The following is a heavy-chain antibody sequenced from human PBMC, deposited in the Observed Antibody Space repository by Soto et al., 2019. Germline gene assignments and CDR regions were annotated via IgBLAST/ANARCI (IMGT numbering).Heavy chain of an antibody. Sequence: QVQLVQSGAEVEKPGSSVKVSCKASGCTFSSYAMRWVRQAPGQGLEWMGGIIPICGTANYAQKFQGRVTITADDATGKADMGMRSLISEDAAVYYCARGRDRRLHFYGMDGWGQGTTVNVSS. V-gene: IGHV1-69*01. CDR1: GCTFSSYA. J-gene: IGHJ6*02. D-gene: IGHD3-10*01. CDR3: ARGRDRRLHFYGMDG. CDR2: IIPICGTA.